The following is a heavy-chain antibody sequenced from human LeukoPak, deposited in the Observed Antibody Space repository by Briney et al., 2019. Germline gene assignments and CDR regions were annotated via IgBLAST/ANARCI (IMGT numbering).Heavy chain of an antibody. J-gene: IGHJ6*02. Sequence: GGSLRLSCAASGFTFEDYAMHWVRQAPGKGLEWVSGISWNSGSIGYADSVKGRFTISRDNAKNSLYLQMNSLRAEDTALYYWAKGFRSYPYYHHGMDVGGQGTTVTVSS. CDR2: ISWNSGSI. CDR1: GFTFEDYA. V-gene: IGHV3-9*01. D-gene: IGHD3-10*01. CDR3: AKGFRSYPYYHHGMDV.